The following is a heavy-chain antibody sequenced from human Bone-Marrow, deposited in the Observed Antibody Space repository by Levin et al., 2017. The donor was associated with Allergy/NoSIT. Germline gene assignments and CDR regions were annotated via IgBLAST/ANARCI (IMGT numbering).Heavy chain of an antibody. D-gene: IGHD6-19*01. J-gene: IGHJ4*02. CDR1: GYRFSNYY. Sequence: PGGSLRLSCKGSGYRFSNYYIGWARQTPGKGLEWMGIIYPGNSETTYNPAFEGQIIMSADTALNTAYLEFLSLKASDTASYYCTAHQWLGPFDFWGQGTPVSVSS. V-gene: IGHV5-51*01. CDR3: TAHQWLGPFDF. CDR2: IYPGNSET.